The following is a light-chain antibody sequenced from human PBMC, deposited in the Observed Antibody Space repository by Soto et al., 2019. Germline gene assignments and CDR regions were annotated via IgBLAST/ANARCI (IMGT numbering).Light chain of an antibody. CDR2: AAS. Sequence: DIQMTQSPSSLSASVGDRVTITCRASQSISNYLNWYQQKPGKAPHLLIYAASSFQSCVQSRFSSRGSGSAFTLTISSLQPEDFATYSCQQSYTTLFTFGPGTNVDIK. V-gene: IGKV1-39*01. J-gene: IGKJ3*01. CDR3: QQSYTTLFT. CDR1: QSISNY.